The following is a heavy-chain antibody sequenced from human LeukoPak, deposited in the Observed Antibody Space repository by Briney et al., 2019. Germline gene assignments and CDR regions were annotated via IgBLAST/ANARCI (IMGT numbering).Heavy chain of an antibody. D-gene: IGHD6-13*01. Sequence: GESLKISCKGSGYSFTSHWIGWVRQMPGKGLEWRGIIYPGDSDTRYSPSFQGQVTISADKSISTAYLQWSSLKGSDTAMYYCARTAGGSSWASGWFDPWGQGTLVTVSS. V-gene: IGHV5-51*01. J-gene: IGHJ5*02. CDR3: ARTAGGSSWASGWFDP. CDR1: GYSFTSHW. CDR2: IYPGDSDT.